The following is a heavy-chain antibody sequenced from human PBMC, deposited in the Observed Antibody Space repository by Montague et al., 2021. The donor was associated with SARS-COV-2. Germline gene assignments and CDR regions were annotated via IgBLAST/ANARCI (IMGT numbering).Heavy chain of an antibody. CDR3: ARCSIGWSILDC. CDR2: YTDICFT. J-gene: IGHJ4*02. D-gene: IGHD6-19*01. CDR1: CLCVSWYS. V-gene: IGHV4-34*01. Sequence: SETLSLTCSVSCLCVSWYSGADLRRTPVKCRQCLVEYTDICFTNYNPSLKSRVTISIDSSKNHFSLKMRSVTAADTAVYYCARCSIGWSILDCWGQGTPVTVSS.